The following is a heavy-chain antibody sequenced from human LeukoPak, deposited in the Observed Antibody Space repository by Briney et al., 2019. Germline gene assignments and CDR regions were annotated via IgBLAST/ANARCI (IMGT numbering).Heavy chain of an antibody. CDR2: MNPNSGNT. J-gene: IGHJ6*02. D-gene: IGHD6-19*01. Sequence: ASVKVSCKASGYTFTSYDINWVRQATGQGLEWMGWMNPNSGNTGYAQKFQGRVTMTRNTSISTAYMELSSLRSEDTAVYYCARGPSSGWGLYYYYGMDVWGQGTTVTVSS. CDR3: ARGPSSGWGLYYYYGMDV. V-gene: IGHV1-8*01. CDR1: GYTFTSYD.